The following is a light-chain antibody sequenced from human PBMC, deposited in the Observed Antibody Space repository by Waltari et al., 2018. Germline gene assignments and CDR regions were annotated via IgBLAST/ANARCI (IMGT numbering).Light chain of an antibody. CDR2: NNR. CDR3: AAWDDSLSAYV. J-gene: IGLJ1*01. CDR1: SSNIGINT. Sequence: QSVLTQPPSASGTPGQRVTISCSGSSSNIGINTVNWYQQLPGTAPKLFSFNNRRRPAGGPDRFSGAKSGTSASLAISGLQSEDEADYYCAAWDDSLSAYVFGTGTKVTVL. V-gene: IGLV1-44*01.